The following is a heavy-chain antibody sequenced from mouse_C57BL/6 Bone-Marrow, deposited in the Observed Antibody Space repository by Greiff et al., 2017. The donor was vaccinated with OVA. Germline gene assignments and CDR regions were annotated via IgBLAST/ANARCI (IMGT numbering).Heavy chain of an antibody. CDR3: SSYGSFAY. Sequence: EVQLQQSGAELVRPGASVKLSCTASGFNIKDDYMHWVKQRPEQGLEWIGWIDPENGDTEYASKFQGKATITADPSSNTAYLQLSSLTSEDTAVSSCSSYGSFAYWGQGTTLTVSS. CDR2: IDPENGDT. D-gene: IGHD2-1*01. CDR1: GFNIKDDY. J-gene: IGHJ2*01. V-gene: IGHV14-4*01.